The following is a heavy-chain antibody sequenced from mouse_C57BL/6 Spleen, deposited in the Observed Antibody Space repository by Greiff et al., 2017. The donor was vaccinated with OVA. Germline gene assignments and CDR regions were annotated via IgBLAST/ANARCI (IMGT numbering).Heavy chain of an antibody. CDR2: IYPGDGDT. Sequence: VQLQQSGPELVKPGASVKISCKASGYAFSSSWMNWVKQRPGKGLEWIGRIYPGDGDTNYNGKFKGKATLTADKSSSTAYMQLSSLTSEDSAVYFCARSEDYGSSTGYWGQGTTLTVSS. V-gene: IGHV1-82*01. CDR1: GYAFSSSW. CDR3: ARSEDYGSSTGY. J-gene: IGHJ2*01. D-gene: IGHD1-1*01.